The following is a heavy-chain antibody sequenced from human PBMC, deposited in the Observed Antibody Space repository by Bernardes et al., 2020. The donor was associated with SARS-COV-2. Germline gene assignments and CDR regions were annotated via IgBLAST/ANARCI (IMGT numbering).Heavy chain of an antibody. V-gene: IGHV3-48*03. D-gene: IGHD2-21*02. J-gene: IGHJ6*02. CDR1: GFSFRDYE. CDR3: ARECGGDGCYYGLDV. CDR2: FSNSGDTL. Sequence: GRSLRLSCEASGFSFRDYEFTWVRQAPGKGLEWLSYFSNSGDTLYYADSVRGRFTISRDDAKHSVHLEMDSLRVDDTAVYYCARECGGDGCYYGLDVWGQGSTVTVSS.